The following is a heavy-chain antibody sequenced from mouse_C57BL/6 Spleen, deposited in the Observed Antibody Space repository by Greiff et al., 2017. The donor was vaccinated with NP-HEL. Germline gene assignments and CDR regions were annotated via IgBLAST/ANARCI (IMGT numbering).Heavy chain of an antibody. CDR3: ASGWLPPYYAMDY. J-gene: IGHJ4*01. CDR2: IYPGSGNT. Sequence: QVQLQQSGPELVKPGASVKISCKASGYSFTSYYIHWVKQRPGQGLEWIGWIYPGSGNTKYNEKFKGKATLTADTSSSTAYMQLSSLTSEDSAVYYCASGWLPPYYAMDYWGQGTSVTVSS. V-gene: IGHV1-66*01. D-gene: IGHD2-2*01. CDR1: GYSFTSYY.